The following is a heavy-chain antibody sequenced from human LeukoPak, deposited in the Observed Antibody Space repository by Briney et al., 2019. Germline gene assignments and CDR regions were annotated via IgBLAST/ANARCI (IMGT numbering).Heavy chain of an antibody. J-gene: IGHJ4*02. V-gene: IGHV3-64D*06. Sequence: GGSLRLSCSASGFTFSAYAMHWVRQAPGKRVEYVSAISPDGTSTYYADSVRGRFSISRDNSKNTLYLQMSSLRAEDTAVYYCAKDFRIGYSAHFDYWGQGALVTVSS. CDR3: AKDFRIGYSAHFDY. D-gene: IGHD2-21*01. CDR2: ISPDGTST. CDR1: GFTFSAYA.